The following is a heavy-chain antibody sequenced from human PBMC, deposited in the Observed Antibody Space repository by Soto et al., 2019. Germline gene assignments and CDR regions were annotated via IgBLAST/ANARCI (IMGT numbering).Heavy chain of an antibody. D-gene: IGHD2-2*02. J-gene: IGHJ6*02. CDR1: GYTFTSYG. CDR2: IGAYNGNT. CDR3: ARSKGTKVVPVAIRPPYSYGMDV. Sequence: ASVKVSCKASGYTFTSYGISWVRQAPGQGLEWMGWIGAYNGNTNYAQKLQGRVTMTTDTSTSTAYMELRSLRSDDTAVYYCARSKGTKVVPVAIRPPYSYGMDVWGQGTTVTVSS. V-gene: IGHV1-18*04.